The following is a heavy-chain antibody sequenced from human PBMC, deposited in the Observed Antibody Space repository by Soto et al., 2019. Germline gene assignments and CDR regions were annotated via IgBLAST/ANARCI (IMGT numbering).Heavy chain of an antibody. J-gene: IGHJ4*02. CDR1: GFTFSSYS. Sequence: EVQLVESGGGLVKPGGSLRLFCAASGFTFSSYSMNWVRQAPGKGLEWVSSISSSSSYIYYADSVKGRFTISRDNAKNSLYLQMNSLRAEDTAVYYCARDGSQSGVTTFFDYWGQGTLVTVSS. CDR3: ARDGSQSGVTTFFDY. D-gene: IGHD4-4*01. V-gene: IGHV3-21*01. CDR2: ISSSSSYI.